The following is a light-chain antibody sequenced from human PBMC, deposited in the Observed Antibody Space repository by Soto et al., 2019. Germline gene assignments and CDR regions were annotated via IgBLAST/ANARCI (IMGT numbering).Light chain of an antibody. V-gene: IGKV3-11*01. CDR1: QSVSSY. CDR2: DAS. Sequence: EIVLTQSPATLSLSPGERATLSCRASQSVSSYLAWYQQKPGQAPRLLIYDASNRATGIPARFSGSGSGTDFTLTISSLEPDDFVVHYPQQRSNWPATSVLGTQVDVK. J-gene: IGKJ1*01. CDR3: QQRSNWPAT.